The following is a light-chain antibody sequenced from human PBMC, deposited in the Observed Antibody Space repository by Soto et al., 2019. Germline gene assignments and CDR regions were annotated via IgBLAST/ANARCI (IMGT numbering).Light chain of an antibody. CDR2: LNSDDSH. CDR3: QTWSTDIRV. CDR1: SGHNSYA. J-gene: IGLJ3*02. V-gene: IGLV4-69*01. Sequence: QPVLTQPPSASASLGASVKLTCTLSSGHNSYAIAWHQQQPEKGPRYLMKLNSDDSHSKGDGIPDRFSGSSSGAERYLTIPSLQSEDEADYYCQTWSTDIRVFGGGTKLTVL.